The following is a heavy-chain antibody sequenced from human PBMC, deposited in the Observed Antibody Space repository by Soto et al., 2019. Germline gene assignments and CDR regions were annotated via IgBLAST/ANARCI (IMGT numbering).Heavy chain of an antibody. CDR2: ISGSSSAI. V-gene: IGHV3-48*02. Sequence: PGGSLRLSCAASGFTFSSFGMNWVRQAPGKGLEWVSYISGSSSAIYHADSVKGRFTISRDNAKNSLYLQMNSLRDEDTAVYYCARVRDYWGQGTLVTVSS. CDR1: GFTFSSFG. J-gene: IGHJ4*02. CDR3: ARVRDY.